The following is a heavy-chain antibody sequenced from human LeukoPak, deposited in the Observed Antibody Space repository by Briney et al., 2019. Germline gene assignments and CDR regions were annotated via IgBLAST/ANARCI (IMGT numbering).Heavy chain of an antibody. CDR2: INQEGSER. CDR3: ARIIGAFGTYRYDS. V-gene: IGHV3-7*01. Sequence: PGGSLRLSCEVSGFIFSSYWMSWVRQAPGKGLEWVGNINQEGSERNHGDSVNGRFTISSDNAENSLYLQMNSLRAEDTAVYYCARIIGAFGTYRYDSWGQGTLVSVSS. D-gene: IGHD3-16*02. CDR1: GFIFSSYW. J-gene: IGHJ4*02.